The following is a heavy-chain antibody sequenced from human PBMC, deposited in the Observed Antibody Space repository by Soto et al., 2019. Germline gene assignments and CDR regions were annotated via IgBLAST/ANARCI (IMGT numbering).Heavy chain of an antibody. V-gene: IGHV3-30*18. CDR3: AKDEEGDYVPYYFDY. D-gene: IGHD4-17*01. J-gene: IGHJ4*02. CDR2: ISYDGSNK. CDR1: GFTFSSYG. Sequence: GGSLRLSCAASGFTFSSYGMHWVRQAPGKGLEWVAVISYDGSNKYYADSVKGRFTISRDNSKNTLYLQMNSLRAEDTAVYYCAKDEEGDYVPYYFDYWGQGTLVTVSS.